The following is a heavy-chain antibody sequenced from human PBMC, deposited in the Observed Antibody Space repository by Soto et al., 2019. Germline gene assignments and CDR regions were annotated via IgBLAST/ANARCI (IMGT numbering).Heavy chain of an antibody. D-gene: IGHD2-15*01. CDR3: ARDSRYCSGGSCYIPYAFDI. CDR1: GFTVSSNY. V-gene: IGHV3-66*01. J-gene: IGHJ3*02. CDR2: IYSGGST. Sequence: GGSLRLSCAASGFTVSSNYMSWVRQAPGKGLEWVSVIYSGGSTYYADSVKGRFTISRDNSKNTLYLQMNSLRAEDTAVYYCARDSRYCSGGSCYIPYAFDIWGQGTMVTVSS.